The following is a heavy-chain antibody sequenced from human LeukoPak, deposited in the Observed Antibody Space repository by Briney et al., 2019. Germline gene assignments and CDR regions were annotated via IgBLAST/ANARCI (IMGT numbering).Heavy chain of an antibody. D-gene: IGHD3-9*01. Sequence: GGSLRLSCAASGFTLSSYWMHWVRQAPGKGRVWVTRINSYGSSTSYADSVKDRFTISRDNAKNTLYLQMNRLRAEDTAVYYGARDNGSPLVASFDYCGQGTLVTVSS. CDR1: GFTLSSYW. J-gene: IGHJ4*02. CDR2: INSYGSST. V-gene: IGHV3-74*01. CDR3: ARDNGSPLVASFDY.